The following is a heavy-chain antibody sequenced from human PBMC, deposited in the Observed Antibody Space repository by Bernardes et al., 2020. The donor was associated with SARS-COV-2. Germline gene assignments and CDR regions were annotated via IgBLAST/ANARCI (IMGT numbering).Heavy chain of an antibody. Sequence: GGSLRLSCAASGFTFSTYWMHWVRQAPGKGLVWVSRIENDGRSTSYADSVKGRFTISRDNAENTLYLQMNSLGAEDTAVYYCARGSPYYYDSSGYYNVDYWGQGTLVTVSS. CDR3: ARGSPYYYDSSGYYNVDY. CDR2: IENDGRST. CDR1: GFTFSTYW. D-gene: IGHD3-22*01. V-gene: IGHV3-74*01. J-gene: IGHJ4*02.